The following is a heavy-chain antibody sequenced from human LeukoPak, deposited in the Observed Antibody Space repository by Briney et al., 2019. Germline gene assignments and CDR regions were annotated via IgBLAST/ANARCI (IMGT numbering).Heavy chain of an antibody. J-gene: IGHJ4*02. CDR3: AREPPDRYDNSEYKRFGFDF. CDR2: IGWNSGSI. Sequence: PGRSLRLSCAASGFTFGDYAMHWVRQAPGKGLEWVSRIGWNSGSIAYADSVKGRFTISRDNAKNSLYLQMNSLRVDDTAVYYCAREPPDRYDNSEYKRFGFDFWGQGALVTVSS. CDR1: GFTFGDYA. V-gene: IGHV3-9*01. D-gene: IGHD3-22*01.